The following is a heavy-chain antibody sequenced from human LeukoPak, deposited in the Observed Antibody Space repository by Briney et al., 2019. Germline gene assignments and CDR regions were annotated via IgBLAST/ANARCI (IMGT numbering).Heavy chain of an antibody. V-gene: IGHV4-34*01. D-gene: IGHD3-22*01. CDR3: ARGRYYDSSGRAFDI. CDR1: GGSFSGYY. Sequence: SETLSLTCAVYGGSFSGYYWSWIRQPPAKGLEWIGEINHSGSTNYNPSLKSRVTISVDTSKNQFSLKLSSVTAADTAVYYCARGRYYDSSGRAFDIWGQGTMVTVSS. J-gene: IGHJ3*02. CDR2: INHSGST.